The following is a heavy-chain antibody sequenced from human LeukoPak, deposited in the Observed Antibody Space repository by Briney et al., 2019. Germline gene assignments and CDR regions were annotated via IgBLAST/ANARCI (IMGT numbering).Heavy chain of an antibody. CDR1: GFTVITND. Sequence: GRSLRLSRAASGFTVITNDMTWVRQAPGKGLEWVSVLYSDGNTKYADSVQGRFTISRDNSKNTLYLEMNSLSPDDTAVYYCARGVEPLAANTLAYWGQGTLVTVSS. J-gene: IGHJ4*02. D-gene: IGHD1-14*01. CDR2: LYSDGNT. CDR3: ARGVEPLAANTLAY. V-gene: IGHV3-53*01.